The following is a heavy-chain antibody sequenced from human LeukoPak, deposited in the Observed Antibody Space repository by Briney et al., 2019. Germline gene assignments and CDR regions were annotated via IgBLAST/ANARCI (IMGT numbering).Heavy chain of an antibody. CDR1: GGSISSGSYY. CDR2: IYTSGST. CDR3: ARAITIFGVVPGAFDI. J-gene: IGHJ3*02. V-gene: IGHV4-61*02. Sequence: SETLSLTCTVSGGSISSGSYYWSWIRQPAGKGLEWIGRIYTSGSTNYNPSLKSRVTISVDTSKNQFSLKLSSVTAADTAVYYCARAITIFGVVPGAFDIWGQGTMVTVSS. D-gene: IGHD3-3*01.